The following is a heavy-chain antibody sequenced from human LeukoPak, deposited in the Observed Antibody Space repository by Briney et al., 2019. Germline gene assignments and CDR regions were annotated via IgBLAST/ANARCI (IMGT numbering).Heavy chain of an antibody. CDR1: GGSISSSSYY. Sequence: PSETLSLTCTVSGGSISSSSYYWGWIRQPPGKGLEWIGSIYYSGSTNYNPSLKSRVTMSVDTSKNQFSLKLSSVTAADTAVYYCARVAPYYYDSSPDYWGQGTLVTVSS. CDR3: ARVAPYYYDSSPDY. V-gene: IGHV4-39*07. J-gene: IGHJ4*02. CDR2: IYYSGST. D-gene: IGHD3-22*01.